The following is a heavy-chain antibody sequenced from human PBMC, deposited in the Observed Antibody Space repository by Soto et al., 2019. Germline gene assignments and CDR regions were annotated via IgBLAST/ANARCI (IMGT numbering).Heavy chain of an antibody. V-gene: IGHV1-69*01. Sequence: QAQLMQSGAAVKKPGSSVKVSCKASGGTFNGYAINWVRQAPGQGLEWMGGIIPLLGITNYAQKFQGRITIVADESTGTTSMDLRGLGSDDTAVYYCARDPRSITGTTSSEDFQHWGQGTLVSVSS. CDR1: GGTFNGYA. CDR3: ARDPRSITGTTSSEDFQH. J-gene: IGHJ1*01. D-gene: IGHD1-20*01. CDR2: IIPLLGIT.